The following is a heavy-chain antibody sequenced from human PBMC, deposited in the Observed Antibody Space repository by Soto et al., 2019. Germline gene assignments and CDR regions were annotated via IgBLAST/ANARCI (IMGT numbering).Heavy chain of an antibody. J-gene: IGHJ4*02. D-gene: IGHD1-7*01. CDR2: IYYSGST. CDR1: GGSISSYY. Sequence: SETLSLTCTVSGGSISSYYWSWIRQPPGKGLEWIGYIYYSGSTNYNSSLKSRVTISVDTSKNQFSLKLSSVTAADTAVYYCASYNWNYGSRYFDYWGQGTLVTVSS. CDR3: ASYNWNYGSRYFDY. V-gene: IGHV4-59*01.